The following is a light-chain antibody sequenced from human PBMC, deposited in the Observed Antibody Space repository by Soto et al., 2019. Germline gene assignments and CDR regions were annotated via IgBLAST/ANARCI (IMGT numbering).Light chain of an antibody. V-gene: IGKV3-15*01. CDR2: GAS. Sequence: EIVMTQSPATLSVSPGERATLSCRASQSVGSYLAWYQQKPGQAPRLLIYGASTRATGIPARFSGSGSGTEFTLTISSLQSEDFAVYYCQQYINWPRTFGQGTKVDI. J-gene: IGKJ1*01. CDR1: QSVGSY. CDR3: QQYINWPRT.